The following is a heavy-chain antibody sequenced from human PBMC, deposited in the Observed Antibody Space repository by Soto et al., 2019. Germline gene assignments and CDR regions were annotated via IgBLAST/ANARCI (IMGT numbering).Heavy chain of an antibody. CDR1: GYTFTSYY. CDR3: ARPYCSGGSCYHSGFDY. CDR2: INAGNGNT. V-gene: IGHV1-3*01. Sequence: ASVKVSCKASGYTFTSYYMHWVRQAPGQRLEWMGWINAGNGNTKYSQKFQGRVTITRDTSASTAYMELSSLRSEDTAVYYCARPYCSGGSCYHSGFDYWGQGTLVTVAS. D-gene: IGHD2-15*01. J-gene: IGHJ4*02.